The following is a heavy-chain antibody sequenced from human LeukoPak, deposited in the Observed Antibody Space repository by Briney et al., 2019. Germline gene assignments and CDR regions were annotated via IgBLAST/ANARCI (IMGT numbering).Heavy chain of an antibody. CDR1: GGSFSGYY. Sequence: SETLSLTCAVYGGSFSGYYWSWIRQPPGKGLEWIGEINHSGSTNYNPSLKSRVTISVDTSKNQFSLKLSSVTAADTAVYYCARHTPDPAAPLDPWGQGTLVTVSS. CDR3: ARHTPDPAAPLDP. J-gene: IGHJ5*02. D-gene: IGHD2-2*01. V-gene: IGHV4-34*01. CDR2: INHSGST.